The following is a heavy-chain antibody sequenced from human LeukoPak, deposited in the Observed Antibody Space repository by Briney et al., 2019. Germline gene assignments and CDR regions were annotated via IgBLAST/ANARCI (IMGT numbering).Heavy chain of an antibody. CDR3: AKDITDYEELLDY. D-gene: IGHD1-7*01. J-gene: IGHJ4*02. Sequence: PGGSLRLSCAASGFTFDDYAMHWVRQAPGKGLEWVSGISWNSGSIGYADSVKGRFTISRDNSKNTLYLQMNSLRAEDTAVYYCAKDITDYEELLDYWGQGTLVTVSS. CDR1: GFTFDDYA. CDR2: ISWNSGSI. V-gene: IGHV3-9*01.